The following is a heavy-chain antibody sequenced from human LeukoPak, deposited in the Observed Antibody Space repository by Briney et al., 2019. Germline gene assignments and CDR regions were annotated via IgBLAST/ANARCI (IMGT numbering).Heavy chain of an antibody. V-gene: IGHV4-31*03. J-gene: IGHJ6*02. CDR3: ARVLTQYYYYGMDV. CDR1: GGSISSGGYY. CDR2: IYYSGST. Sequence: SETLSLTCTVSGGSISSGGYYWSWICQHPGKGLEWIGYIYYSGSTYYNPSLKSRVTISVDTSKNQFSLKLSSVTAADAAVYYCARVLTQYYYYGMDVWGQGTTVTVSS.